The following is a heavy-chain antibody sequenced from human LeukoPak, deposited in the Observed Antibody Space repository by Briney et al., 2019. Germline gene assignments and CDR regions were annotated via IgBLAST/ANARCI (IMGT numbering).Heavy chain of an antibody. CDR3: AKDLVATGRYFDY. J-gene: IGHJ4*02. D-gene: IGHD5-12*01. Sequence: GGSLRLSCAASGFPFRIYGMHWVRQAPGQGLQWVAFIRYHGNDKYYADSVKGRFTVSRDNSESTLYLQMNSLRTEDTAVYYCAKDLVATGRYFDYWGQGTPVSLSS. V-gene: IGHV3-30*02. CDR2: IRYHGNDK. CDR1: GFPFRIYG.